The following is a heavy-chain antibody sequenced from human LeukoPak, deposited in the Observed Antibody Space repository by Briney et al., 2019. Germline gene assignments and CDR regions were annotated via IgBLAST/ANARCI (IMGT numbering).Heavy chain of an antibody. J-gene: IGHJ4*02. CDR3: LRGDRRDY. V-gene: IGHV3-21*06. CDR2: IDSSGGYM. Sequence: GGSLSLSCEASGFTSNTYSMNWARQAPGKGLEWVSSIDSSGGYMFYADSVKGRFIISRDNAKDSLYLQMNSLRVEDTAVYYCLRGDRRDYWGQGTLVTVSS. CDR1: GFTSNTYS.